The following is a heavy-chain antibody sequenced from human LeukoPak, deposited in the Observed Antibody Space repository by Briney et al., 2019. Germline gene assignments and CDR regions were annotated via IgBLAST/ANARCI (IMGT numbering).Heavy chain of an antibody. V-gene: IGHV4-59*08. CDR1: GASITTYY. CDR3: ARRGNTRASSDFDY. Sequence: SETLSLTCTVSGASITTYYWTWIRQPPGKGLEWIGYIYHSGSTNYNPSLKSRVTISVDTSKNQFSLKLSSVTAADTAVYYCARRGNTRASSDFDYWGQGTLVTVSS. CDR2: IYHSGST. D-gene: IGHD6-6*01. J-gene: IGHJ4*02.